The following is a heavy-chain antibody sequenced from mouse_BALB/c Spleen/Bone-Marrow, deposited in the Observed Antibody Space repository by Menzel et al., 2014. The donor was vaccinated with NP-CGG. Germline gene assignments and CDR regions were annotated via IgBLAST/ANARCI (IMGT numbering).Heavy chain of an antibody. D-gene: IGHD2-1*01. J-gene: IGHJ1*01. CDR3: ARGYGNYDYWYFDV. CDR1: GYSFTGYY. CDR2: INPYNGAT. V-gene: IGHV1-18*01. Sequence: EVQLQQSGPELVKPGASVKIPCKASGYSFTGYYMHWVKQSHVKSLEWIGRINPYNGATSYNQNFKDKASLTVDKSSSTAYMELHSLTSEDSAVYYCARGYGNYDYWYFDVWGAGTTVTVSS.